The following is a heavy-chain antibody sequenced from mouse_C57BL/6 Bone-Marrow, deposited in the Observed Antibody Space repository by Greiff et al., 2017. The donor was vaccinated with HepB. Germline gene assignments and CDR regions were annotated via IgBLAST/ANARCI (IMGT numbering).Heavy chain of an antibody. Sequence: VQLVESGPGLVQPSQSLSITCTVSGFSLTSYGVHWVRQSPGKGLEWLGVIWSGGSTDYNAAFISRLSISKDNSKSQVFFKMNSLQADDTAIYYCARNSLYYDYDDYAMDYWGQGTSVTVSS. CDR2: IWSGGST. CDR3: ARNSLYYDYDDYAMDY. J-gene: IGHJ4*01. D-gene: IGHD2-4*01. V-gene: IGHV2-2*01. CDR1: GFSLTSYG.